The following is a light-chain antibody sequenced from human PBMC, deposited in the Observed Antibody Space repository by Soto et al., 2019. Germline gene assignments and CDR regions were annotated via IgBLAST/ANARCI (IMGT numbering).Light chain of an antibody. CDR2: EVS. CDR3: CSYAGSYNYV. CDR1: SSDVGSYNL. V-gene: IGLV2-23*02. Sequence: QYALTQPASVSGSPGQSITISCTGTSSDVGSYNLVSWYQQHPGKAPKLMIYEVSKRPSGVSNRFSGSKSGNTASLTISGLQAEDEADYYCCSYAGSYNYVFGTGTKVTVL. J-gene: IGLJ1*01.